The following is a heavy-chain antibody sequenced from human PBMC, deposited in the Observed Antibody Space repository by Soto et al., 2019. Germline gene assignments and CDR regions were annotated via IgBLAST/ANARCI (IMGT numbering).Heavy chain of an antibody. D-gene: IGHD2-2*01. CDR3: GTFLSTTSPDV. CDR2: TYYRSKWYN. V-gene: IGHV6-1*01. CDR1: GASVSSKSAA. Sequence: PSQTLSLTCAISGASVSSKSAAWNLIRQSPSRGLEWLGRTYYRSKWYNDYAVSVKSRITINPDTSKKQFSLHLNSVTPEDTAVYYCGTFLSTTSPDVWGQGTTVTVSS. J-gene: IGHJ6*02.